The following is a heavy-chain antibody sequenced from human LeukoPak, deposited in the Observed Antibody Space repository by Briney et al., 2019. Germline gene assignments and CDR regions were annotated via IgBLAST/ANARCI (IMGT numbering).Heavy chain of an antibody. CDR1: GYTFTVYY. J-gene: IGHJ4*02. V-gene: IGHV1-2*02. CDR3: ARGGVDIVATIGSYYFDY. CDR2: INPNSGGT. Sequence: RASVKVSCKASGYTFTVYYIHWVRQAPGQGLEWMGWINPNSGGTNYAQKFQGRVTMTRDTSITTAYMELSRLRSDDTAVYYCARGGVDIVATIGSYYFDYWGQGTLVTVSS. D-gene: IGHD5-12*01.